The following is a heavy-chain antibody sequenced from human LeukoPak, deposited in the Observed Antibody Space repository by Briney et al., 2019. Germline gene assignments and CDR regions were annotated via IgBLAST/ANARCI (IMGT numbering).Heavy chain of an antibody. J-gene: IGHJ4*02. Sequence: GGSLRLSCAASGFTFSSYAMSWVRQAPGKGLEWVSGISGSGGSTCYADSVKGRFTISRDNSKNTLYLQMNSLRAEDTAVYYCAKEGGYCSSSSCYDGYYFDYWGQGTLVTVSS. CDR1: GFTFSSYA. D-gene: IGHD2-2*01. CDR2: ISGSGGST. V-gene: IGHV3-23*01. CDR3: AKEGGYCSSSSCYDGYYFDY.